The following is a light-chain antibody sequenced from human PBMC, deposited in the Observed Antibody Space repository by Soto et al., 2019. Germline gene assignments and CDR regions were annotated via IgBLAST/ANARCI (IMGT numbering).Light chain of an antibody. V-gene: IGLV2-23*01. CDR3: CSYAGSFTYV. CDR2: EGN. Sequence: QSVMTQPASVSGSPGQSITISCTGTSSGVGSYNLVSWYQQHPGKAPKIMIFEGNKRPSGLSNRFSGSKSGNTASLTISGLQSEDEADYYCCSYAGSFTYVFGTGTKLTVL. J-gene: IGLJ1*01. CDR1: SSGVGSYNL.